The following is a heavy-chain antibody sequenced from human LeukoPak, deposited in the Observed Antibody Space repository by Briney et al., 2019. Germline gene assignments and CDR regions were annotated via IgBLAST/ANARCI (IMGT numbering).Heavy chain of an antibody. CDR1: GYTFTGYY. D-gene: IGHD4-11*01. V-gene: IGHV1-2*02. J-gene: IGHJ4*02. Sequence: ASVKVSCKASGYTFTGYYMHWVRQAPGQGLEWMGWINPNSGGTNYAQKFQGRVTMTRDTSISTAYMELSRLRSDDTAVYYCARSYSNYFSVDYWGQGTLVTVSS. CDR2: INPNSGGT. CDR3: ARSYSNYFSVDY.